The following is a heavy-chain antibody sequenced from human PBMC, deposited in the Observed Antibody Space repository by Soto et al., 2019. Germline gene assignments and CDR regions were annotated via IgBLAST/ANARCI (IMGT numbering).Heavy chain of an antibody. Sequence: GGSLRLSCVASGFTFSNYAMSWVRQAPGKGLEWVSGTSGSGDTTYSADSVKGRFTISRDNSKNTLYLQMDSLRAEDTAVYYCAKDINFIIVRGPYYFDYWGQGTLVTVSS. J-gene: IGHJ4*02. V-gene: IGHV3-23*01. CDR2: TSGSGDTT. CDR3: AKDINFIIVRGPYYFDY. D-gene: IGHD3-10*01. CDR1: GFTFSNYA.